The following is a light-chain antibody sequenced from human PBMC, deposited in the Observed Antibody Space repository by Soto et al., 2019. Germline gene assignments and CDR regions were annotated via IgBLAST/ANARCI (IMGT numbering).Light chain of an antibody. CDR2: EGS. V-gene: IGLV2-23*01. CDR1: SSDVGSYNL. Sequence: QSALTQPASVSGSPGQSITISCTGTSSDVGSYNLVSWYQQHPGKAPKLMIYEGSKRPSGVSNRFSGSKSGNTASLTISGLQAEDEADHYCCSYAGSSRVFGGGTKLTVL. CDR3: CSYAGSSRV. J-gene: IGLJ3*02.